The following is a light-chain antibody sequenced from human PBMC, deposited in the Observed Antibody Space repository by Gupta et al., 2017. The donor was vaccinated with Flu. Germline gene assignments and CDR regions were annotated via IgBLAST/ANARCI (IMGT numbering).Light chain of an antibody. J-gene: IGKJ4*01. CDR1: QSISSY. Sequence: DIQMTQSPSSLSASVGDRVTITCRASQSISSYVNWYQQTPGKAPKFLIYSASNLQSGVSSRFSGSRSGTDFTLTISSLQPEDFATYYCQQSYTTPLTFGGGTKVEIK. V-gene: IGKV1-39*01. CDR2: SAS. CDR3: QQSYTTPLT.